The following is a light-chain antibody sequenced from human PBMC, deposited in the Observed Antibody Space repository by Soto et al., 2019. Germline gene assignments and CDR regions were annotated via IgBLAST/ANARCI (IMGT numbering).Light chain of an antibody. V-gene: IGKV3-20*01. J-gene: IGKJ3*01. CDR1: QSVTSNY. CDR3: QQYGRSPGLFT. Sequence: EIVLTQSPGTLSLSPGERATLSCRSSQSVTSNYLAWYQQKPGQAPRLLIYGASSRVTGIPDRFSGSGSGTDFTLTISRLDPEDFAVYYCQQYGRSPGLFTFGPGTKVHIK. CDR2: GAS.